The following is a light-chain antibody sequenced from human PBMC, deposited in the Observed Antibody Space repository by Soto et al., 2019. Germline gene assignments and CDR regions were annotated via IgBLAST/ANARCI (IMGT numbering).Light chain of an antibody. CDR3: ATWDNTLSVEV. CDR1: NSNIGRNY. J-gene: IGLJ3*02. Sequence: QSVLTQPPSVSAAPGQKVTIPCFGSNSNIGRNYVSWYQQRPGTAPKLLIYGNNNRHSGITDRISGSKSGTSATLGITGLQPGDEADYYCATWDNTLSVEVFGGGTKLTVL. V-gene: IGLV1-51*01. CDR2: GNN.